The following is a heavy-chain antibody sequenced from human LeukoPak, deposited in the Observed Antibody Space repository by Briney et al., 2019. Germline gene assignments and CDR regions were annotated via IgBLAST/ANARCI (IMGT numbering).Heavy chain of an antibody. V-gene: IGHV4-59*01. D-gene: IGHD1-7*01. CDR3: ARITGTTWLTSYYYYGMDV. Sequence: SETLSLTCAVYGGSFSSYYWSWIRQPPGKGLEWIGYIYYSGSTNYNPSLKSRVTISVDTSKNQFSLKLSSVTAADTAVYYCARITGTTWLTSYYYYGMDVWGQGTAVTVSS. CDR1: GGSFSSYY. J-gene: IGHJ6*02. CDR2: IYYSGST.